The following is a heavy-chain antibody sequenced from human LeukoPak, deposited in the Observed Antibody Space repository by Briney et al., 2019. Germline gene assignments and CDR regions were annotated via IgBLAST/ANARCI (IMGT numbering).Heavy chain of an antibody. CDR1: GFTFSSYD. V-gene: IGHV3-13*01. CDR3: ARTYYYYGMDV. CDR2: IGTAGDT. Sequence: AGGSLRLSWAASGFTFSSYDMHWVRQATGKGLEWVSAIGTAGDTYYPGSVKGRFTISRENAKNSLYLQMNSLRAGDTAVYYCARTYYYYGMDVWGQGTTVTVSS. J-gene: IGHJ6*02.